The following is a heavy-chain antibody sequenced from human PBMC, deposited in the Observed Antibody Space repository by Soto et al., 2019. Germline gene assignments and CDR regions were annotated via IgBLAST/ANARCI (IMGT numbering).Heavy chain of an antibody. J-gene: IGHJ5*02. Sequence: QVQLVQSGAEVKKPGASVKVSCKASGYTFTSYGISWVRQAPGQGLEWMGWISAYNGNTNYAQKLQGRVTMTTDTSTSTAYMELRSLRSDDTAVYYCARVPDIEVVGPDNWFDPWGQGTLVTVSS. CDR2: ISAYNGNT. V-gene: IGHV1-18*01. CDR1: GYTFTSYG. D-gene: IGHD2-2*01. CDR3: ARVPDIEVVGPDNWFDP.